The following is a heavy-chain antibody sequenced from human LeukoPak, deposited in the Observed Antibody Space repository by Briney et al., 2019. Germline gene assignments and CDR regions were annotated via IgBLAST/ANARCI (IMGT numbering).Heavy chain of an antibody. CDR1: GFTFSSYG. J-gene: IGHJ4*02. CDR2: ISGSDGGT. Sequence: PGGSLGLSCAASGFTFSSYGMSWVRQAPGKGLEWVSTISGSDGGTYYADSVKGRFTISRDNSKNTLYLQMNSLRAQDTAVYYCAKLLAYSNYDYFDYWGQGTLVTVSS. CDR3: AKLLAYSNYDYFDY. D-gene: IGHD4-11*01. V-gene: IGHV3-23*01.